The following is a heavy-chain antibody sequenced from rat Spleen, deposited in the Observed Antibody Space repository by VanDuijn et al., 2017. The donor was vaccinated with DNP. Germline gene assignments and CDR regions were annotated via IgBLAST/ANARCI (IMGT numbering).Heavy chain of an antibody. J-gene: IGHJ4*01. CDR1: GFSLTSYS. V-gene: IGHV2-34*01. Sequence: QVQLKESGPGLVQPSETLSLTCTVSGFSLTSYSVSWVRQPSGKGPEWMGRMWYDGDTAYNSALKSRLSISRDTSKNQVFLKMNSLQTEDTAMYFCARYYGYNYYAMDAWGQGTSVTVSS. CDR2: MWYDGDT. D-gene: IGHD1-9*01. CDR3: ARYYGYNYYAMDA.